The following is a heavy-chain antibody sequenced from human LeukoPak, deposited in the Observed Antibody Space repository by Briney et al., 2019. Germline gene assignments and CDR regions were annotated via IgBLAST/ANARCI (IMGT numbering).Heavy chain of an antibody. CDR3: ARDDAVAGTFDY. CDR2: ISYDGSNK. D-gene: IGHD6-19*01. J-gene: IGHJ4*02. Sequence: GRSLRLSCAASGFTFSSYAMHWVRQAPGKGLEWVAVISYDGSNKYYADSVKGRFTISRDNSKNTLYLQMNSLRAEDTAVYYCARDDAVAGTFDYWGQGTLVTVSS. CDR1: GFTFSSYA. V-gene: IGHV3-30-3*01.